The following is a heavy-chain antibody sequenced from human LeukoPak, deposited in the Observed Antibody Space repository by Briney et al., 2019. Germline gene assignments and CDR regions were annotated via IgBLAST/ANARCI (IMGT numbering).Heavy chain of an antibody. Sequence: GRSLRLSCAASGFTFNRSWLNWVRQAPGRGLEWVANMDPSGSQKRYVDSVKGRFTISKDNPGTSLYLEMNSLRTDDTAIYYCAIWASGNYWGQGTLVTVSS. CDR3: AIWASGNY. D-gene: IGHD3-10*01. J-gene: IGHJ4*02. V-gene: IGHV3-7*01. CDR1: GFTFNRSW. CDR2: MDPSGSQK.